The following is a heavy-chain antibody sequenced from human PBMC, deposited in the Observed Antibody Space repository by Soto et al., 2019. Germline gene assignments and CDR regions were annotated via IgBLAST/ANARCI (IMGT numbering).Heavy chain of an antibody. CDR3: ARLRDDFWRSYYYYGMDV. CDR1: GYTFTSYG. Sequence: QVQLVQSGAEVKKPGASVKVSCKASGYTFTSYGISWVRQAPGQGLEWMGWISAYNGNTNYAQKLQGRVTMTTDTSTTTGYRELRSLRSDDTAVYYCARLRDDFWRSYYYYGMDVWGQGTTVTVSS. D-gene: IGHD3-3*01. J-gene: IGHJ6*02. V-gene: IGHV1-18*01. CDR2: ISAYNGNT.